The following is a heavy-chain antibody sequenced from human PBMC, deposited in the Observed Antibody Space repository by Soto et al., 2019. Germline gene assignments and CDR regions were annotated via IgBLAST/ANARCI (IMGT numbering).Heavy chain of an antibody. CDR1: GFTFSSYS. CDR2: ISSSSSYI. D-gene: IGHD1-26*01. Sequence: EVQLVESGGGLVKPGGSLRLSCAASGFTFSSYSMNWVRQAPGKGLEWVSSISSSSSYIYYADSVKGRFTISRDNAKNSRYLQMNSLRAEDTAVYYCARGRWELPNYSCYGMDVWGQGTTVTVSS. CDR3: ARGRWELPNYSCYGMDV. J-gene: IGHJ6*02. V-gene: IGHV3-21*01.